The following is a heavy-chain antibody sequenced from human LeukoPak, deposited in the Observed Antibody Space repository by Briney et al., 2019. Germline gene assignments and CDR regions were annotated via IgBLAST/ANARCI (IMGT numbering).Heavy chain of an antibody. J-gene: IGHJ4*02. V-gene: IGHV4-4*02. CDR1: GDSIGRGTW. Sequence: SGTLSLTCAVSGDSIGRGTWWTWVRQSPGKGLQWIGDIIHSGNTNYNPSLRSRLTISLDKSRNQFSLKLNSVTAADTAVYYCTGYDIPYTFEFWGQGTLVTVSS. CDR2: IIHSGNT. D-gene: IGHD2-2*01. CDR3: TGYDIPYTFEF.